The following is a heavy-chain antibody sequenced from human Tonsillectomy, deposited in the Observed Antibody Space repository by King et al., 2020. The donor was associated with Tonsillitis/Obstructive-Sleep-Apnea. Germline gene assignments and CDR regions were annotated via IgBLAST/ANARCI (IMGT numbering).Heavy chain of an antibody. D-gene: IGHD2-2*01. Sequence: VQLQESGSGLVRPSQTLSLTCAVSGGSISSETYSWSWIRQPPGKGLEWIGYIFHRGGTLFNPSLKGRVALSVDRSRNQFSLRLTFVTAADTAVYYCAKDGGSTSCYFFDSECWLDPWGQGTLVTVSS. J-gene: IGHJ5*02. V-gene: IGHV4-30-2*01. CDR1: GGSISSETYS. CDR3: AKDGGSTSCYFFDSECWLDP. CDR2: IFHRGGT.